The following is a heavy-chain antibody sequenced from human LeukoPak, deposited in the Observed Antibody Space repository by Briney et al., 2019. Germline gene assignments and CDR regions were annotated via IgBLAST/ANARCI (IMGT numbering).Heavy chain of an antibody. V-gene: IGHV3-9*01. Sequence: GRSLRLSCAASGFTFDDYAMHWVRQAPGKGLEWVSGISWNSGSIGYADSVKGRLTISRDNAKNSLYLQMNSLRAEDTALYYCAKDMTTVTTAFDYWGQGTLVTVSS. CDR2: ISWNSGSI. J-gene: IGHJ4*02. CDR3: AKDMTTVTTAFDY. CDR1: GFTFDDYA. D-gene: IGHD4-17*01.